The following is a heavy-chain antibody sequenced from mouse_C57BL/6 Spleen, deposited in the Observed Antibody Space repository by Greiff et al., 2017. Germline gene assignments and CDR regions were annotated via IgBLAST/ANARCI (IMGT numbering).Heavy chain of an antibody. CDR2: INPGNGGT. J-gene: IGHJ1*03. CDR3: APHYYGWYFDV. CDR1: GYTFTSYW. V-gene: IGHV1-53*01. Sequence: QVQLQQPGTELVKPGASVKLSCKASGYTFTSYWMPWVKQRPGQGLEWIGNINPGNGGTNYNEKFKSKATLTVDKSSSTAYMQLSSLTSEDSAVYYGAPHYYGWYFDVWGTGTTVTVSS. D-gene: IGHD1-1*01.